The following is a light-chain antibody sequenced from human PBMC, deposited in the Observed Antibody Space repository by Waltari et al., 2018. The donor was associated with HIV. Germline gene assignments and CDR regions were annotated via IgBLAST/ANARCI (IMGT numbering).Light chain of an antibody. CDR1: NSDVGRYDL. V-gene: IGLV2-23*02. Sequence: QSALTQPASVSGSPGQSVTVSCAGSNSDVGRYDLVSRYPHPPGKAPKRLIYEVTKRPSGVSNRFSGSKSGNTASLTISGLQAEDEADYYCCSYAGSHTFVVFGGGTKLTVL. CDR3: CSYAGSHTFVV. J-gene: IGLJ2*01. CDR2: EVT.